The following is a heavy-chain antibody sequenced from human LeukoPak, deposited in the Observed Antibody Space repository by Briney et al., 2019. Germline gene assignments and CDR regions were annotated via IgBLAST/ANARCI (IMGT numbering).Heavy chain of an antibody. CDR2: IYPGDSDT. V-gene: IGHV5-51*01. D-gene: IGHD3-22*01. CDR1: EHTFTNYW. J-gene: IGHJ4*02. Sequence: GESLKISCKASEHTFTNYWIGWVRQLPGKGLEWMGIIYPGDSDTRYGPSFQGQVTISADKSISTAYLQWSSLKASDTAMYYCARQRGYYYDSSGEIDYWGQGTLVTVSS. CDR3: ARQRGYYYDSSGEIDY.